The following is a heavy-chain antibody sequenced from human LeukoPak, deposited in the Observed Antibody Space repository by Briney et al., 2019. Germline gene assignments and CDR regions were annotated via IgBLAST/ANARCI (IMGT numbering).Heavy chain of an antibody. CDR1: GFTFSSYT. J-gene: IGHJ5*02. CDR3: ARGRRKITIFGVVRNWFDP. Sequence: GGSLRLSCAASGFTFSSYTMHWIRQAPGKGLEWVSSISGSNSYIFYADSVKGRFTVSRDNAKDSLYLQMNSLRAEDTAVYYCARGRRKITIFGVVRNWFDPWGQGTLVTVSS. V-gene: IGHV3-21*01. D-gene: IGHD3-3*01. CDR2: ISGSNSYI.